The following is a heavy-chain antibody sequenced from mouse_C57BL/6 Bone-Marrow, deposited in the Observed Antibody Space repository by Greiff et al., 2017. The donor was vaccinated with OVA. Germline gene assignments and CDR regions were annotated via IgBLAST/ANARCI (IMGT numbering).Heavy chain of an antibody. CDR2: IDPSDSYT. Sequence: VQLQQPGAELVMPGASVKLSCKASGYTFTSYLMHWVKQRPGQGLEWIGEIDPSDSYTNYNQKFKGKSTLTVDKSSSTAYMQLSSLTSEDSAVYYCARGITTVVAEDYWYFDVWGTGTTVTVSS. J-gene: IGHJ1*03. V-gene: IGHV1-69*01. CDR3: ARGITTVVAEDYWYFDV. D-gene: IGHD1-1*01. CDR1: GYTFTSYL.